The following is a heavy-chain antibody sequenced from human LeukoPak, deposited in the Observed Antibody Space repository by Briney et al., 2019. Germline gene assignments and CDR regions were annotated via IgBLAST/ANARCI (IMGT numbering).Heavy chain of an antibody. D-gene: IGHD2-15*01. V-gene: IGHV3-7*04. J-gene: IGHJ4*02. CDR1: RFTFSRYW. Sequence: PGGSLRLSCAASRFTFSRYWMSWVRRAPGKGLEWVANIRQDGSETYFVDSVKGRFTISRDNANNSLYMQMNSLRAEDTAVYYCARGRYCSGGICYFDYWGQGTLVTVSS. CDR2: IRQDGSET. CDR3: ARGRYCSGGICYFDY.